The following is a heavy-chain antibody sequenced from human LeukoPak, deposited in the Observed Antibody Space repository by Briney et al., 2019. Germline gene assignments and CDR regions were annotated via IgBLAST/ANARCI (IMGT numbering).Heavy chain of an antibody. V-gene: IGHV3-23*01. Sequence: PGGSLRPSCAASGFTFSSYGMSWVRQAPGKGLEWVSAISGSGGSTYYADSVKGRFTISRDNSKNTLYQQMNSLRAEDTAVYYCARRSYDYVWGSYPDYWGQGTLVTVSS. CDR1: GFTFSSYG. CDR3: ARRSYDYVWGSYPDY. CDR2: ISGSGGST. D-gene: IGHD3-16*02. J-gene: IGHJ4*02.